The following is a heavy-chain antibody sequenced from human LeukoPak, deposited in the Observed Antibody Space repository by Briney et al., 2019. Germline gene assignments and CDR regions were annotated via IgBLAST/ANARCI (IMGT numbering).Heavy chain of an antibody. V-gene: IGHV4-4*07. CDR3: ARAWVNGGQDNWFDP. CDR1: GGFISSHY. J-gene: IGHJ5*02. Sequence: PSETLSLTCTVSGGFISSHYWSWLRQPAGKGLEWIGRIYISGSPNYNPSLKSRVTMSLDTSKNQFSLKLNSVTAADTAVYYCARAWVNGGQDNWFDPWGQGTLVTVSS. CDR2: IYISGSP. D-gene: IGHD4-23*01.